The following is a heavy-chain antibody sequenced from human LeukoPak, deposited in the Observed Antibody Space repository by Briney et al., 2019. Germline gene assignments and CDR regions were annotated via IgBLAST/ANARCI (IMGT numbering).Heavy chain of an antibody. CDR2: VYSTGRT. CDR3: ARAPARGLYYFDH. V-gene: IGHV4-4*07. D-gene: IGHD3-10*01. J-gene: IGHJ4*02. Sequence: SETLSLTCSVSDSIGSYYWSWIRQPAGKGLEWIGRVYSTGRTSSNPSLQSRVTLSVDTSKNQFSLTLSSATAADTAVYYCARAPARGLYYFDHWGQGAQVIVSS. CDR1: DSIGSYY.